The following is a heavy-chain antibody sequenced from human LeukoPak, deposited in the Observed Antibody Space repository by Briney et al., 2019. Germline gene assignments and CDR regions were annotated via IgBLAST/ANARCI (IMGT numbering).Heavy chain of an antibody. J-gene: IGHJ4*02. CDR3: ARETAGDGYDILTGYYLAYYFDY. D-gene: IGHD3-9*01. CDR2: IYYSGST. CDR1: GGSISSSSYY. V-gene: IGHV4-39*07. Sequence: SETLSLTCTVSGGSISSSSYYWGWIRQPPGKGLEWIGSIYYSGSTYYNPSLKSRVTMSVDTSKNQFSLKLSSVTAADTAVYYCARETAGDGYDILTGYYLAYYFDYWGQGTLVTVSS.